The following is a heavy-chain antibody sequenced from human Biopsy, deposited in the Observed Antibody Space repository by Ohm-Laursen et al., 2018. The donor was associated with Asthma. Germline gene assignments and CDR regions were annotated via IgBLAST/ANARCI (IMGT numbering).Heavy chain of an antibody. Sequence: SLRLSCAASGFTFRSYAMHWVRQAPGKGLEWVAVGGSYYDGGLKYYADSVNGRFTVARDDSKNTLYLQMNSLRPDDTAVYYCARDVMEWYLPAFDFWGQGTLVTVSS. CDR1: GFTFRSYA. CDR2: GGSYYDGGLK. V-gene: IGHV3-30-3*01. J-gene: IGHJ4*02. D-gene: IGHD3-3*01. CDR3: ARDVMEWYLPAFDF.